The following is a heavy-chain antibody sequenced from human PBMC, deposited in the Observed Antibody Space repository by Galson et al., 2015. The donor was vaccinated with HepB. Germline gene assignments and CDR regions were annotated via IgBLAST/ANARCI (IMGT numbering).Heavy chain of an antibody. Sequence: SLRLSCAASGFPFGSYAMHWVRQAPGKGLEWVAVISFDVINKYYADSVKGRFTISRDNSKNTLYLQMNSLRPDDTAVYYCGRDPTRDRYVDEYWGQGTLVTVSS. D-gene: IGHD1-1*01. V-gene: IGHV3-30-3*01. CDR2: ISFDVINK. J-gene: IGHJ4*02. CDR1: GFPFGSYA. CDR3: GRDPTRDRYVDEY.